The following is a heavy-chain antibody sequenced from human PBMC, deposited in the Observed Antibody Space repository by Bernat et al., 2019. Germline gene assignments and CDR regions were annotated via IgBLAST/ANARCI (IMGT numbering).Heavy chain of an antibody. J-gene: IGHJ3*02. CDR3: AGQRAGSYYFDAFDI. V-gene: IGHV4-39*01. CDR2: IYYSGST. D-gene: IGHD1-26*01. Sequence: QLQLQESGPGLVKPSETLSLTCTVSCDSISSISYYWGWTRQPPGKGLEWIGSIYYSGSTYYNPSLQSRVTISVDTSKNHFSLKLSSVSTTDTAIYNSAGQRAGSYYFDAFDIWGQGTMVTVSS. CDR1: CDSISSISYY.